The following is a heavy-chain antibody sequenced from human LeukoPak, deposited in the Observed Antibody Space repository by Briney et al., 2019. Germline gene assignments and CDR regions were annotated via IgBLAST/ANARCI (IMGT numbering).Heavy chain of an antibody. V-gene: IGHV4-34*01. CDR3: ARLLTTVVTLGAFDI. Sequence: SETLSLTCAVYGGSFSGYYWSWIRQPPGKGLAWIGEINHSGSTNYNPSLKSRVTISVDTSKNQFSLKLSSVTAADTAVYYCARLLTTVVTLGAFDIWGQGTMVTVSS. D-gene: IGHD4-23*01. CDR1: GGSFSGYY. CDR2: INHSGST. J-gene: IGHJ3*02.